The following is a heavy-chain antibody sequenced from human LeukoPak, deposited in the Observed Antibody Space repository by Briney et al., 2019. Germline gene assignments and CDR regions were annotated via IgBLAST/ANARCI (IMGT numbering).Heavy chain of an antibody. J-gene: IGHJ3*02. CDR2: IYYSGST. CDR3: ARWPRGAFDI. CDR1: GGSISSGSYY. Sequence: SETLSLTCTVSGGSISSGSYYWSWIRQPAGKGLEWIGSIYYSGSTYYSPSLKSRVTISVDTSKNQFSLKLSSVTAADTAVYYCARWPRGAFDIWGQGTVVTVSS. D-gene: IGHD3-10*01. V-gene: IGHV4-39*01.